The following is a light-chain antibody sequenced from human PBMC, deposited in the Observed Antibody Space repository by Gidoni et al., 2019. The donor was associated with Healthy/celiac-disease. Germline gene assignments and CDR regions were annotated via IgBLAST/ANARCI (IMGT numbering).Light chain of an antibody. CDR1: QGISSD. CDR3: QQYKAYPWT. CDR2: DTS. V-gene: IGKV1-9*01. Sequence: DIQLTQSPSFLSSSVGDRVTLTCRASQGISSDLAWYQQKPGKAPRLLIYDTSNLQTGIPSSFSGSGSGTDFTLTISSLQPEDFATYYCQQYKAYPWTFGQXTKVEIK. J-gene: IGKJ1*01.